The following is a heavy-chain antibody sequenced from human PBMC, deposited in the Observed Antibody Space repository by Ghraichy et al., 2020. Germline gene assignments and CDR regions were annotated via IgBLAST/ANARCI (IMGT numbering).Heavy chain of an antibody. J-gene: IGHJ3*02. CDR3: AKDRSYDRSGAFDI. V-gene: IGHV3-9*01. CDR2: ISWNSGSR. D-gene: IGHD3-22*01. Sequence: SLNISCAASGFTFDDYAMHWVRQAPGKGLEWVSGISWNSGSRGYADSVKGRFTISRDNAKNSLYLQMNSLRAEDTALYYCAKDRSYDRSGAFDIWGQGTMVTVSS. CDR1: GFTFDDYA.